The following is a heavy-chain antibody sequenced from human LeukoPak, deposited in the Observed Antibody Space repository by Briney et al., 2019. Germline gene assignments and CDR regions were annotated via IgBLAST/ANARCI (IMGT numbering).Heavy chain of an antibody. V-gene: IGHV3-23*01. CDR3: AKDKYSSSWNAFDI. J-gene: IGHJ3*02. CDR2: ISGSGGST. CDR1: GSTFSSYA. D-gene: IGHD6-13*01. Sequence: PGGSLRLSCAASGSTFSSYAISWVRQAPGKGLEWVSAISGSGGSTYYADSVKGRFTISRDNSKNTLYLQMNSLRAEDTAVYYCAKDKYSSSWNAFDIWGQGTMVTVSS.